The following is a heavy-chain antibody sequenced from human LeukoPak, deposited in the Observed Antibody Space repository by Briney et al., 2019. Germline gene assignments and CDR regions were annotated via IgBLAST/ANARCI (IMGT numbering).Heavy chain of an antibody. CDR2: IYPGDSDT. J-gene: IGHJ5*02. CDR3: ARRLHEFSNWFDP. CDR1: GYRFTSYW. Sequence: GESLKISCKGSGYRFTSYWIGWVRQMPGKGLEWMGIIYPGDSDTRYSPSFQGQVTISADKSISTAYLQWSSLKASDTAMYYCARRLHEFSNWFDPWGQGTLVTVSS. V-gene: IGHV5-51*01.